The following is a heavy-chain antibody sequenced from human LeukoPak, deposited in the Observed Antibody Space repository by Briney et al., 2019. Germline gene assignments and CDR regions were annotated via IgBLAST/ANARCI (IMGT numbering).Heavy chain of an antibody. D-gene: IGHD1-26*01. V-gene: IGHV4-38-2*02. Sequence: SETLSLTCSVSGYSISTAYYWGWIRQPPGKGLEWIGTIHFSGSIYFNPSLKSRVTISRDTSKNQFSLRLSSVTAADTAVYYCARGFSGSYSGAPFDYWGQGTLVTVSS. CDR2: IHFSGSI. CDR1: GYSISTAYY. J-gene: IGHJ4*02. CDR3: ARGFSGSYSGAPFDY.